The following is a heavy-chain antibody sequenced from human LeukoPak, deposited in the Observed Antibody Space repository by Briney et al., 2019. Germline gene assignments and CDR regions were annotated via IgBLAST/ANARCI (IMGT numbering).Heavy chain of an antibody. D-gene: IGHD3-10*01. CDR1: GFTFSNYG. J-gene: IGHJ4*02. Sequence: GGSLRLSCAASGFTFSNYGMHWVRQAPGKGLEWVAVISYDGSYKYSADSVKGRLTISRDNSKNTVNLQMSSLRAEDTAVYYCAKDYEGVSYYFDYWGQGTLVIVSS. CDR3: AKDYEGVSYYFDY. CDR2: ISYDGSYK. V-gene: IGHV3-30*18.